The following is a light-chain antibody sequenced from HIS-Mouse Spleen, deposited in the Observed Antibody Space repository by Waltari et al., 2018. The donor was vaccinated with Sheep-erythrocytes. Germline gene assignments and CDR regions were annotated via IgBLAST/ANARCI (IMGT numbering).Light chain of an antibody. Sequence: QSVLTQPPSASGTPGQRVTISCSGSSSNIGRNTVNWYQQLPGTAPKLLIYSNTQRPSGVPYRFSGSKSGTSASLAISGLQSEDEADYYCAAWDDSLNGVVFGGGTKLTVL. V-gene: IGLV1-44*01. CDR1: SSNIGRNT. J-gene: IGLJ2*01. CDR3: AAWDDSLNGVV. CDR2: SNT.